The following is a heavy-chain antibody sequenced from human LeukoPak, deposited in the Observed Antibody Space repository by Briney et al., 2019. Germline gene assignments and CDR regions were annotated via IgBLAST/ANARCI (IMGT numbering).Heavy chain of an antibody. D-gene: IGHD6-19*01. V-gene: IGHV3-30*18. J-gene: IGHJ4*02. CDR1: GFTFSSYG. Sequence: PGGSLRLSCAASGFTFSSYGMHRVRQAPGKGLEWVAVISYDGSNKYYADSVKGRFTISRDNSKNTLYLQMNSLRAEDTAVYYCAKDGVGKGSGWYFFRHVDYWGQGTLVTVSS. CDR3: AKDGVGKGSGWYFFRHVDY. CDR2: ISYDGSNK.